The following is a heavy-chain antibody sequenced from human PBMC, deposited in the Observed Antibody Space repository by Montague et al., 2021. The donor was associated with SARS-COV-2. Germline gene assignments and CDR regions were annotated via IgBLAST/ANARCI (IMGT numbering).Heavy chain of an antibody. CDR2: IYYSGNT. D-gene: IGHD4/OR15-4a*01. V-gene: IGHV4-39*02. CDR1: GGPISSSCYY. Sequence: SETLSLTCTVSGGPISSSCYYWGRIRQPPGKGPERIGSIYYSGNTLYNPSLRNLVTMSVDTSKNQFPLRLSSVTAADTAVFYCAGEGAGDWYFDLGGRGTLVTVSS. J-gene: IGHJ2*01. CDR3: AGEGAGDWYFDL.